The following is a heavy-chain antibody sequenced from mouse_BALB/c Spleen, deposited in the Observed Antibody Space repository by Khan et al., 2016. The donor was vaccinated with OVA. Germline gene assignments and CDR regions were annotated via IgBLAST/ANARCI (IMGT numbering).Heavy chain of an antibody. CDR3: ARGNYYGYYFDY. J-gene: IGHJ2*01. Sequence: EVKLQESGPGLVKPSQSLSLTCTVTGYSITSGYAWNWIRQFPGNKLEWMGYISYSGGTSYNPSHKSRISITRDTSKNPFFLHLNSLTTEDTATYYCARGNYYGYYFDYWGQGTPRTVSS. V-gene: IGHV3-2*02. CDR1: GYSITSGYA. CDR2: ISYSGGT. D-gene: IGHD1-1*01.